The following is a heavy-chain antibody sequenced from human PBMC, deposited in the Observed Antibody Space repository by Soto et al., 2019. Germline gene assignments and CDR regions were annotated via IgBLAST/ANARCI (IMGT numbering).Heavy chain of an antibody. Sequence: QVQLVQSGAEVKKPGSSVKVSCKASGGTFTSYVLTWVRQAPGQGLEWLGGIIPIIGTTNYAQNFQGRVTITADESSSTAYMDLSTRKSIDPAVYYCARSNYVWGSYRGWYFDLWGRGTLVTVSS. CDR1: GGTFTSYV. D-gene: IGHD3-16*02. J-gene: IGHJ2*01. CDR3: ARSNYVWGSYRGWYFDL. V-gene: IGHV1-69*12. CDR2: IIPIIGTT.